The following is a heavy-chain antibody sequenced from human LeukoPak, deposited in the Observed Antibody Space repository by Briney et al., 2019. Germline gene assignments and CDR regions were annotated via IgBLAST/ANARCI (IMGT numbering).Heavy chain of an antibody. D-gene: IGHD6-13*01. V-gene: IGHV3-53*01. CDR2: IYSGGST. Sequence: GGSLRLSCAASGFTVSSNYMSWVRQAPGKGLEWVSVIYSGGSTYYAESMKGRFTISRDNSKSTLYLQMNSLRVEDTAVYYCTKVRSGSSSWALRVFDYWGQGPLVTVSS. CDR3: TKVRSGSSSWALRVFDY. CDR1: GFTVSSNY. J-gene: IGHJ4*02.